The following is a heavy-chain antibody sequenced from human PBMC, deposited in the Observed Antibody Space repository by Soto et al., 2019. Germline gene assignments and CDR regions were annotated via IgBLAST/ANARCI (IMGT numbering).Heavy chain of an antibody. J-gene: IGHJ3*01. CDR2: LTPDTGNT. V-gene: IGHV1-3*01. CDR3: ARDIQTVGPRANDAFDV. CDR1: GFTFSDNL. D-gene: IGHD5-18*01. Sequence: QVQLVQSGAELKKPGASVNISCTASGFTFSDNLINWVRQVPGQGLEWLGWLTPDTGNTRYSETFQGRVTISRHPSASIAYLELSGLENEDTALYFCARDIQTVGPRANDAFDVWRQGTMITGSS.